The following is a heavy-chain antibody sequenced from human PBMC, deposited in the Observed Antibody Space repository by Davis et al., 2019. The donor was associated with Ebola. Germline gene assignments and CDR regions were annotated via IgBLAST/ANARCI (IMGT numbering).Heavy chain of an antibody. D-gene: IGHD2/OR15-2a*01. CDR3: AGGGLSTRLADYYYYGMDV. J-gene: IGHJ6*02. Sequence: GESLKISCEASGLTVSTNYLSWVRQAPGKGLEWVSVLYADGNTFYVDSVKGRFTVSRDDSKNTLYLQMNSLSAEDTAIYYCAGGGLSTRLADYYYYGMDVWGHGTPVTVSS. CDR1: GLTVSTNY. CDR2: LYADGNT. V-gene: IGHV3-53*01.